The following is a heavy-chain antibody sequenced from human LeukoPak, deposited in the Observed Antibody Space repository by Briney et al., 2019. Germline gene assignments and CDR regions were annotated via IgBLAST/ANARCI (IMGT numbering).Heavy chain of an antibody. CDR1: GGSFSGYY. J-gene: IGHJ4*02. V-gene: IGHV4-34*01. D-gene: IGHD6-19*01. CDR3: ARGGYNNGWMKDATDY. Sequence: PSETLSLTCGVYGGSFSGYYYNWIRESPGGGLERIVDLNHTGGNNYTTSLNSRVTISIDTNKIQFSLKSNSVTAADTAVYYCARGGYNNGWMKDATDYWGQGTLVTVSS. CDR2: LNHTGGN.